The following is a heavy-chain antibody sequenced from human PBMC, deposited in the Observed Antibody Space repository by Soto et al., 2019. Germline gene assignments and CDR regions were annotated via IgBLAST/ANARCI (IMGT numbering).Heavy chain of an antibody. CDR1: GFTFSDFA. D-gene: IGHD2-2*03. V-gene: IGHV3-23*01. J-gene: IGHJ4*02. CDR3: AKMEGMDPWAYSFDY. CDR2: IYGGGNGP. Sequence: EVQVLESGGGLVQPGGSLRLSCAATGFTFSDFAMSWVRQAQGKGLEWVSRIYGGGNGPHYADSVKGRVTISRDHSKHSLYLQMNSLRAEDTAVYYCAKMEGMDPWAYSFDYWGQGTLVTVSS.